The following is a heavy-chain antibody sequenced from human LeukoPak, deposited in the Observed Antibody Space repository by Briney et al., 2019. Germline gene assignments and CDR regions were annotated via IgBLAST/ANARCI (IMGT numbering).Heavy chain of an antibody. CDR1: GFTFSNYW. CDR2: INGVGSEP. Sequence: GGSLRLSCAAAGFTFSNYWMGWVRQAPGRGLVWVANINGVGSEPYYGDSLEGRFTISRDNAKNSLYLQMNSLRVEDTAVYYCAGERPSSSWYDFWGQGTLVTVSS. J-gene: IGHJ5*01. CDR3: AGERPSSSWYDF. D-gene: IGHD6-13*01. V-gene: IGHV3-7*01.